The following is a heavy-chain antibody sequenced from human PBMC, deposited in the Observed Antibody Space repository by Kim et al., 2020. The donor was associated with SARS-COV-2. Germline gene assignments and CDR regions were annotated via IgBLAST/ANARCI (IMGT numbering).Heavy chain of an antibody. J-gene: IGHJ4*02. CDR2: T. CDR3: AKDRDGDYVDY. D-gene: IGHD4-17*01. V-gene: IGHV3-23*01. Sequence: TDYGNSVKGRFIISRDNSRTTLYLQMNRLGAEDTAVYYCAKDRDGDYVDYWGQGTLVTVSS.